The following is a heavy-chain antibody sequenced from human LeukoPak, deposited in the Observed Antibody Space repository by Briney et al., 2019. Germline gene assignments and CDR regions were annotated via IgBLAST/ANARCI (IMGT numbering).Heavy chain of an antibody. V-gene: IGHV3-21*01. CDR1: GFTFSSYS. CDR2: ISSSSSYI. D-gene: IGHD6-13*01. CDR3: ARDRAPIAFIAAAGSYFDY. J-gene: IGHJ4*02. Sequence: GGSLRLSCAASGFTFSSYSMNWVRQAPGKGLEWVSSISSSSSYIYYADSVKGRFTISRDNAKNSLYLQMNSLRAEDTAVYYCARDRAPIAFIAAAGSYFDYWGQGTLVTVSS.